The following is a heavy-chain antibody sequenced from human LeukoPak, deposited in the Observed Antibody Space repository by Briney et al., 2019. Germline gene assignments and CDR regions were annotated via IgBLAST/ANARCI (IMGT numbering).Heavy chain of an antibody. V-gene: IGHV3-33*01. J-gene: IGHJ4*02. CDR1: GFTFSSYG. CDR2: IWYDGSNK. D-gene: IGHD4-17*01. CDR3: ARPSGPLSDGDYGY. Sequence: PGGSLRLSCAASGFTFSSYGMHWVRQAPGKGLEWVAVIWYDGSNKYYADSVKGRFTISRDNSKNTLYLQMNSLRAEDTAVYYCARPSGPLSDGDYGYWGQGTLVTVSS.